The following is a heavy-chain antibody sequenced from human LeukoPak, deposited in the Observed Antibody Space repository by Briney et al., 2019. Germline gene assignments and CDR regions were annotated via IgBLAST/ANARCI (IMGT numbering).Heavy chain of an antibody. J-gene: IGHJ1*01. D-gene: IGHD3-22*01. CDR3: ARDESYDSSGRH. Sequence: ASVKVSCKASGYTFTGYYMHWVRQAPGQGLEWMGWINPNSGGTNYAQKFQGRVTMTRDTSISTAYMELSRLRSDDTAVYYCARDESYDSSGRHWGQGTLVTVSS. CDR2: INPNSGGT. V-gene: IGHV1-2*02. CDR1: GYTFTGYY.